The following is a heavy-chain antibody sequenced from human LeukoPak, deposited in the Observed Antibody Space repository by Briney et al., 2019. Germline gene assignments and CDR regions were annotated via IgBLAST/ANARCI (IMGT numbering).Heavy chain of an antibody. CDR3: ARAGSSGDYQAGSFEY. Sequence: ASVKVSCKASGYTFSNYNVHCVRQAPGQGLEWMGIINPTGGSTNYAQKFQGRVTMTRDMSTTTVYMDLSSLKSEDTAVYYCARAGSSGDYQAGSFEYWGQGTLVTVSS. CDR2: INPTGGST. V-gene: IGHV1-46*01. D-gene: IGHD1-26*01. CDR1: GYTFSNYN. J-gene: IGHJ4*02.